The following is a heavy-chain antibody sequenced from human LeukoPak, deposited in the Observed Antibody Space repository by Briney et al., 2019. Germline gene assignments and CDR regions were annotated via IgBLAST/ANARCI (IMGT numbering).Heavy chain of an antibody. J-gene: IGHJ4*02. Sequence: SETLSLTCTVSSGSISTSNYYWGWVRQPPGKALEWIGNIFYSGSTYYSPSLKSRVTISLDTSRNQFSLKLSSVTAADTAVYYCARSWYSATYLDYWGQGTLVTVSS. CDR3: ARSWYSATYLDY. CDR2: IFYSGST. D-gene: IGHD1-26*01. V-gene: IGHV4-39*01. CDR1: SGSISTSNYY.